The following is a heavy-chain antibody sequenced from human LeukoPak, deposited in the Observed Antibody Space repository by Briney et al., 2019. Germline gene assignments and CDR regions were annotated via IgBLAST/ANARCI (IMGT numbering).Heavy chain of an antibody. D-gene: IGHD5-24*01. V-gene: IGHV3-48*03. CDR2: ISSSGRTI. Sequence: GGSLRLSCAASGFTFSSYEMNWVREAPGKGLEWVSYISSSGRTIYYADSVKGRFTISRDNAKNSLYLQMNSLRAEDTAVYHCARAPLVLQYRWWFDPWGQGTLVIVSS. J-gene: IGHJ5*02. CDR1: GFTFSSYE. CDR3: ARAPLVLQYRWWFDP.